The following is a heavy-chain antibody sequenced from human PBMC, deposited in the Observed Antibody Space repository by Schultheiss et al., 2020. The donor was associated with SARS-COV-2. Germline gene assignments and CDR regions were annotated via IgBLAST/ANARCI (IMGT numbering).Heavy chain of an antibody. CDR3: ARGRTEYYDFWTDYYYYYGMDV. J-gene: IGHJ6*02. D-gene: IGHD3/OR15-3a*01. V-gene: IGHV4-59*08. Sequence: GSLRLSCTVSGGSISSYYWSWIRQPPGKGLEWIGYIYYSGSTNYNPSLKSRVTISVDTSKNQFSLKLSSVTAADTAVYYCARGRTEYYDFWTDYYYYYGMDVWGQGTTVTVSS. CDR1: GGSISSYY. CDR2: IYYSGST.